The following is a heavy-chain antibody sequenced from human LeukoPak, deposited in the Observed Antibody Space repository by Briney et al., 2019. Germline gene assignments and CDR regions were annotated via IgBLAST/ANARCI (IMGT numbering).Heavy chain of an antibody. CDR3: ARGSDILTGPLWY. V-gene: IGHV3-48*04. CDR2: ISSSSSTI. Sequence: GGSLRLSCAASGFTFSSYSMNWVRQAPGKGLEWVSYISSSSSTIYYADSVKGRFTISRDNAKNSLYLQMNSLRAEDTAVYYCARGSDILTGPLWYWGQGTLVTVSS. D-gene: IGHD3-9*01. CDR1: GFTFSSYS. J-gene: IGHJ4*02.